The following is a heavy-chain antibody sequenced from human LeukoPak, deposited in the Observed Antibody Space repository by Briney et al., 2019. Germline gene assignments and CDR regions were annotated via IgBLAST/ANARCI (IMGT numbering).Heavy chain of an antibody. CDR3: ARHRAEYWYFDL. D-gene: IGHD6-6*01. CDR1: GYSISSGYY. J-gene: IGHJ2*01. CDR2: IYHSGST. Sequence: SETLSLTCAVSGYSISSGYYWGWIRPPPGKGLEWIGSIYHSGSTYYNPSLKSRDTISVDTSKNQFSLKLSSVTAADTAVYYCARHRAEYWYFDLWGRGTLVTVSS. V-gene: IGHV4-38-2*01.